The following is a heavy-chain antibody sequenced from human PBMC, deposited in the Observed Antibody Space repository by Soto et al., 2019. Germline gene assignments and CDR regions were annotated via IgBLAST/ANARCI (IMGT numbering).Heavy chain of an antibody. J-gene: IGHJ5*02. V-gene: IGHV4-34*01. D-gene: IGHD2-2*01. Sequence: PSETLSLTCAVYGGSFSGCYWSWIRQPPGKGLEWIGEINHSGSTNYNPSLKSRVTISVDTSKNQFSLKLSSVTAADTAVYYCARSTPPLSSTSCQASIQPLCVLFPRGKLSKWFAPWGQGTLVTVSS. CDR1: GGSFSGCY. CDR2: INHSGST. CDR3: ARSTPPLSSTSCQASIQPLCVLFPRGKLSKWFAP.